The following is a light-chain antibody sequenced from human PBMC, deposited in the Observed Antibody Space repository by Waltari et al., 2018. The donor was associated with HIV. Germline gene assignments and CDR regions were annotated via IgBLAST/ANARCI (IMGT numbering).Light chain of an antibody. J-gene: IGLJ2*01. Sequence: HSVLTRPPSASGPPGQRVTISCTGLHSNLGARYCVHWYQHPPAAAPKLLIYDINNRPSGVPDRFSGSKSGTSASLAITGLQVEDEGDYFCQSYDSSLNVIFGGGTKLTVL. CDR1: HSNLGARYC. CDR2: DIN. V-gene: IGLV1-40*01. CDR3: QSYDSSLNVI.